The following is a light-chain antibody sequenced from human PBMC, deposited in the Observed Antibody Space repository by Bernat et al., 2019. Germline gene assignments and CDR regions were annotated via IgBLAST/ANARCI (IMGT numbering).Light chain of an antibody. CDR2: EVS. Sequence: QSALTQPPSVSGSSGQSVAISCTGTSSDVGSYNRVSWYQQPPGTAPKPIMYEVSHRPSGVPDRFSGSKSGNTASLTISGLQAEDEADYYCSSFTNNSTLLCGGGTKLTVL. J-gene: IGLJ2*01. CDR1: SSDVGSYNR. CDR3: SSFTNNSTLL. V-gene: IGLV2-18*02.